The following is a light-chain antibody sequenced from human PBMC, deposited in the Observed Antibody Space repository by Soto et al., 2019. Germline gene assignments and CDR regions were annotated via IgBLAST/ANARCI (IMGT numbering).Light chain of an antibody. J-gene: IGKJ3*01. Sequence: EVVLTQSPATLSLSPGEGATLSCRASQSIGNYLAWYQQKPVQAPRLRISATSNIATGIPARFSGRGSGPDFTLNICSREPEDFAVYYCQQRSSRPFNFVPGTKVDIK. CDR3: QQRSSRPFN. V-gene: IGKV3-11*01. CDR2: ATS. CDR1: QSIGNY.